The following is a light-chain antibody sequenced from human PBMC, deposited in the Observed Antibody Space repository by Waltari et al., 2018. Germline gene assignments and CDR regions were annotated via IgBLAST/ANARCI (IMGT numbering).Light chain of an antibody. CDR1: ETINNY. CDR3: QQTYSTSYT. CDR2: AAS. Sequence: DLQLTQSPSSLSTSIGDPVTITCRASETINNYLNWYQHKPGKAPKFLIYAASSLQGGVPSRFSGSGSGTDFSLTSSGLQPEDFGTYYCQQTYSTSYTFGQGTKLEI. J-gene: IGKJ2*01. V-gene: IGKV1-39*01.